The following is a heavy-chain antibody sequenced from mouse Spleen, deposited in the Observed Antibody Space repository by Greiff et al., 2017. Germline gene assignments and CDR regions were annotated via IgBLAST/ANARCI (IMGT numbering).Heavy chain of an antibody. CDR2: ISSGGSYT. V-gene: IGHV5-9-3*01. CDR1: GFTFSSYA. J-gene: IGHJ2*01. CDR3: ARQKGYY. Sequence: EVNVVESGGGLVKPGGSLKLSCAASGFTFSSYAMSWVRQTPEKRLEWVATISSGGSYTYYPDSVKGRFTISRDNAKNTLYLQMSSLRSEDTAMYYCARQKGYYWGQGTTLTVSS.